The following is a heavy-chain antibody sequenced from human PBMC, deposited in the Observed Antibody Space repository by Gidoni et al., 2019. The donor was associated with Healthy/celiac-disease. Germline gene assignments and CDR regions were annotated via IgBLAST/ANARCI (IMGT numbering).Heavy chain of an antibody. V-gene: IGHV3-48*01. J-gene: IGHJ6*03. D-gene: IGHD1-26*01. CDR1: GFTFSSYS. Sequence: EVQLVESGGGLVQPGGSLRLSLSASGFTFSSYSMNWVRQAPGKGLEWVSYISSSSSTIYYADSVKGRFTISRDNAKNSLYLQMNSLRAEDTAVYYCARVAVSGSYYYYYMDVWGKGTTVTVSS. CDR2: ISSSSSTI. CDR3: ARVAVSGSYYYYYMDV.